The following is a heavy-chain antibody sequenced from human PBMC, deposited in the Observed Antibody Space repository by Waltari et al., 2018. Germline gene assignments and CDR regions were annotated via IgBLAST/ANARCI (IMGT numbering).Heavy chain of an antibody. J-gene: IGHJ5*02. V-gene: IGHV4-34*01. D-gene: IGHD3-3*01. CDR2: INHSGST. CDR1: GGSFSGYY. Sequence: QVQLQQWGAGLLKPSETLSLTCAVYGGSFSGYYWSWIRQPPGKGLEWIGEINHSGSTNHNPALKSRVTISVDTSKNQFSRKQRSVTAADTAVYYCARGLDYDFWSGYSDARDNWFDPWGQGTLVIVSS. CDR3: ARGLDYDFWSGYSDARDNWFDP.